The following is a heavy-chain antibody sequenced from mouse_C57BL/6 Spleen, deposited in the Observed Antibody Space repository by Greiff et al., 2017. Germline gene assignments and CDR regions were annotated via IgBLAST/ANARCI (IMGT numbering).Heavy chain of an antibody. CDR1: GYTFTDYY. CDR2: INPYNGGT. D-gene: IGHD4-1*01. J-gene: IGHJ3*01. Sequence: EVQLQQSGPVLVKPGASVKMSCKASGYTFTDYYMNWVKQSHGKSLEWIGVINPYNGGTSYNQKFKGKATLTVDKSSSTAYMELNSLTSEDSAVXYCARNKLGGWFAYWGQGTLVTVSA. V-gene: IGHV1-19*01. CDR3: ARNKLGGWFAY.